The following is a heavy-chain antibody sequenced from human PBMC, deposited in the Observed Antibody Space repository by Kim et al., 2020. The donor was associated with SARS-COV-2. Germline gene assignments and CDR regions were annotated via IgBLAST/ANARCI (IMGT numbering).Heavy chain of an antibody. CDR3: AREVVAAGDFEY. V-gene: IGHV1-3*01. CDR1: GYTFTSYA. Sequence: ASVKVSCKASGYTFTSYAMHSVRQAPGQRLEWMGWINAGNGNTKYSQKFQGRVNITRHTSASTAYMELSSLRSDDTAVYYCAREVVAAGDFEYWGQGTRV. D-gene: IGHD2-2*01. J-gene: IGHJ4*02. CDR2: INAGNGNT.